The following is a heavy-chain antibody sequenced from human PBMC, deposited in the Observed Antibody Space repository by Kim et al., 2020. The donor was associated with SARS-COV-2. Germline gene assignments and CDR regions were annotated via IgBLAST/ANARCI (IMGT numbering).Heavy chain of an antibody. CDR1: GFSFSSYS. Sequence: GGSLRLSCAGSGFSFSSYSMNWVRQAPGKGLEWVSSISSSSSYIYYGDSVKGRITISRDNDKNPLYLQMNSLRAEDTAVYYCARAHRSAVGKDYYYYYGMDVWGQGTTVTVSS. CDR3: ARAHRSAVGKDYYYYYGMDV. CDR2: ISSSSSYI. V-gene: IGHV3-21*01. D-gene: IGHD6-13*01. J-gene: IGHJ6*02.